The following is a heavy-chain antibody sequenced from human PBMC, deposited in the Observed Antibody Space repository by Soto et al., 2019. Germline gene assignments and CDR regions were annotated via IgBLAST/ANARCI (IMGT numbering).Heavy chain of an antibody. D-gene: IGHD3-10*01. CDR1: GGSISSGGYY. V-gene: IGHV4-31*03. CDR3: ARGTYYYGSGSYPWFDP. Sequence: SETLSLTCTVSGGSISSGGYYWTWIRQHPGKGLEWIGYIYYSGSTYYNPSLKSRVTISVDTSKNQFSLKVTSVTAADTAVYFCARGTYYYGSGSYPWFDPWGQGTLVTVSS. CDR2: IYYSGST. J-gene: IGHJ5*02.